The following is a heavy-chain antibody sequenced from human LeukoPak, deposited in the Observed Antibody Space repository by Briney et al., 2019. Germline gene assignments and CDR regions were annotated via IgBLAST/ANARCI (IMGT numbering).Heavy chain of an antibody. V-gene: IGHV4-30-2*01. CDR1: GGSISSGGYY. Sequence: PSQTLSLTCTVSGGSISSGGYYWSWIRQPPGKGLEWIGYIYHSGSTYYNPSLKSRVTISVDRSKNQFSLKLSSVTAADTAVYYCARAPPNRGLQLVPYYFDYWGQGTLVTVSS. D-gene: IGHD6-6*01. CDR2: IYHSGST. CDR3: ARAPPNRGLQLVPYYFDY. J-gene: IGHJ4*02.